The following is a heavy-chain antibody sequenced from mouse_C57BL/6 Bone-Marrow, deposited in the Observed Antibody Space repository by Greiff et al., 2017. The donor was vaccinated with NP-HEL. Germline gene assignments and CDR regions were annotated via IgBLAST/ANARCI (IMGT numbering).Heavy chain of an antibody. D-gene: IGHD2-4*01. CDR2: IYPGDGDT. Sequence: VQLQQSGPELVKPGASVKISCKASGYAFSSSWMNWVKQRPGKGLEWIGRIYPGDGDTNYNGKFKGKATLTAAKSSSTAYMQLSSLTSEDSAFYFCARSERLRGQFYFDYWGQGTTLTVSS. CDR1: GYAFSSSW. CDR3: ARSERLRGQFYFDY. J-gene: IGHJ2*01. V-gene: IGHV1-82*01.